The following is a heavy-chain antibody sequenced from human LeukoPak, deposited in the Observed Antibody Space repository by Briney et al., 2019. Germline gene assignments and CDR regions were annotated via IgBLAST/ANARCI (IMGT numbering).Heavy chain of an antibody. CDR1: GFIFDNYA. Sequence: GGSLRLSCVASGFIFDNYAMNWVRQAPGKGLEWVSLIIGSRGSTFYADSVKGRFTISRDKSKNTLYLQMNSLRAEDTAVYYCAKGAYDYIEIAYFDYWGQGSLVTVSS. J-gene: IGHJ4*02. V-gene: IGHV3-23*01. D-gene: IGHD5-12*01. CDR3: AKGAYDYIEIAYFDY. CDR2: IIGSRGST.